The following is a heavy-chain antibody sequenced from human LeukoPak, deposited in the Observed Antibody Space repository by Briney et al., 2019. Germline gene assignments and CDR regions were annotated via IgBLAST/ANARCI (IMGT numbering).Heavy chain of an antibody. J-gene: IGHJ4*02. CDR1: GYSISSGYY. V-gene: IGHV4-38-2*02. CDR3: ARGDSSSSPHFDY. Sequence: PSETLSLTCTVSGYSISSGYYWGWIRQPPGKGLEWIGSIYHSGSTYYNPSLKSRVTISVDTSKNQFSLRLRSVTAADTAVYYCARGDSSSSPHFDYWGQGTLSPSPQ. D-gene: IGHD6-6*01. CDR2: IYHSGST.